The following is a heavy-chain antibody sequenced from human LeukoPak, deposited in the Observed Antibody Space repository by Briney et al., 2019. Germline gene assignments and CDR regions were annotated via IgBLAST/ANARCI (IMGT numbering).Heavy chain of an antibody. J-gene: IGHJ4*02. CDR1: EYTFTGYY. D-gene: IGHD2-15*01. Sequence: GASVNVSCKASEYTFTGYYMHWLRQAPGQGLEWMGWINPNNGGTNYAQRFQGRVTMTRDTSINTAYMEVGRLRFDDTAVYYCASGPSLGTTHAYLDYWGQGTLVTVSS. CDR2: INPNNGGT. V-gene: IGHV1-2*02. CDR3: ASGPSLGTTHAYLDY.